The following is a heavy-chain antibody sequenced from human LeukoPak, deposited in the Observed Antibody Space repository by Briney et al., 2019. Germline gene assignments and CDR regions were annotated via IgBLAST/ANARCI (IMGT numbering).Heavy chain of an antibody. CDR2: ISSSSSYI. Sequence: GGSLRLSCAASGFTFSSYSMNWVRQAPGKGLEWVSSISSSSSYIYYADPVKGRFTISRDNAKNSLHLQMNSLRAEDTAVYYCAREAVAGTGGFDYWGQGTLVTVSS. J-gene: IGHJ4*02. CDR3: AREAVAGTGGFDY. V-gene: IGHV3-21*01. D-gene: IGHD6-19*01. CDR1: GFTFSSYS.